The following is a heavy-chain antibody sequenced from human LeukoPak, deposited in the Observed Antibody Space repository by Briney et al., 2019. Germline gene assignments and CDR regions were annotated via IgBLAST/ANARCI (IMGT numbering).Heavy chain of an antibody. J-gene: IGHJ5*02. V-gene: IGHV4-4*02. CDR1: GGSISSSNW. D-gene: IGHD6-13*01. CDR2: IYHSGST. Sequence: SETLSLTCAVSGGSISSSNWWSWVRQPPGKGLEWIGEIYHSGSTNYNPSLKSRVTISVDKSISTAYLQWSSLKASDTAMYYCARRATLAAAGDNWFDPWGQGTLVTVSS. CDR3: ARRATLAAAGDNWFDP.